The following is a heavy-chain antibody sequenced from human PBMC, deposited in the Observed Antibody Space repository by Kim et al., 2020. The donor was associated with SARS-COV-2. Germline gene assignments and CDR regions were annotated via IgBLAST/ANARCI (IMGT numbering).Heavy chain of an antibody. CDR3: ARDGRRGLLWFGETAASYYGMDV. J-gene: IGHJ6*02. Sequence: GGSLRLSCAASGFTFSSYWMSWVRQAPGKGLEWVANIKQDGSEKYYVDSVNGRFTISRDNAKNSLYLQMNSLRAEDTAVYYCARDGRRGLLWFGETAASYYGMDVWGQGTTVTVSS. V-gene: IGHV3-7*01. CDR2: IKQDGSEK. CDR1: GFTFSSYW. D-gene: IGHD3-10*01.